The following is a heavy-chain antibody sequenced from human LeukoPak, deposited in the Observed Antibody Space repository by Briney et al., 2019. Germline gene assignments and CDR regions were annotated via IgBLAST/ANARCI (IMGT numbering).Heavy chain of an antibody. CDR2: VNPHSGGT. V-gene: IGHV1-2*02. CDR1: GYTLTSYF. J-gene: IGHJ4*02. Sequence: ASVKVSCKASGYTLTSYFIHWVRQAPGQGLEWMGWVNPHSGGTKFAQKFQGRVTMTRVTSINTAYMEVSSLRSDDTAVYYCARDIGDYYGSGSYWLLWGQGTLVTVAS. D-gene: IGHD3-10*01. CDR3: ARDIGDYYGSGSYWLL.